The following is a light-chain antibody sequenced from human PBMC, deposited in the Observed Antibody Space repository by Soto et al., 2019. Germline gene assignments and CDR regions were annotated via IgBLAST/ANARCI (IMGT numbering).Light chain of an antibody. V-gene: IGKV3-15*01. CDR3: QPYNNWPLT. CDR1: QSISIG. Sequence: EIVMTQSPATLSVSPGETATLSCRASQSISIGLAWYRQKPGQTPRLLIYDTSTRATGVPTRFSGSRSGAEFTLTINSLQSEDFAVYHCQPYNNWPLTFGGGTKVDIK. CDR2: DTS. J-gene: IGKJ4*01.